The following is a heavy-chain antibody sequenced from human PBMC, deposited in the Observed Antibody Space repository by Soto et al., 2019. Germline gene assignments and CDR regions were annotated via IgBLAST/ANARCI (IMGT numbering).Heavy chain of an antibody. Sequence: ASETLSLTCTVSGDSISRYFWGWIRQPAGKGLEWIGRIHNNESTNYNPSLKSRVIMSVDTSKNQVSLRLSSVTAADTALYYCARGGQDFWSGPFDYWGRGALVTVSS. CDR3: ARGGQDFWSGPFDY. J-gene: IGHJ4*02. D-gene: IGHD3-3*01. V-gene: IGHV4-4*07. CDR2: IHNNEST. CDR1: GDSISRYF.